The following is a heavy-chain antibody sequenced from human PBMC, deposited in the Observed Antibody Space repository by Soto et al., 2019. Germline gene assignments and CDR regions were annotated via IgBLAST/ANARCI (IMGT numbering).Heavy chain of an antibody. D-gene: IGHD3-9*01. J-gene: IGHJ6*02. V-gene: IGHV3-30*03. CDR3: ATNYYDILTGYYYYYYGMDV. Sequence: PGGSLRLSCAASGFTFSSYGMHWVRQAPGKGLEWVAVISYDGSNKYYADSVKGRFTISRDNSKNTLYLQMNSLRAEDTAVYYCATNYYDILTGYYYYYYGMDVWGQGTPVTVYS. CDR2: ISYDGSNK. CDR1: GFTFSSYG.